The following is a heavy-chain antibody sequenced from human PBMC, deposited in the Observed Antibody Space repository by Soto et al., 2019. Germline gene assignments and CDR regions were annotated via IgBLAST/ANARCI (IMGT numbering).Heavy chain of an antibody. J-gene: IGHJ6*02. V-gene: IGHV3-9*01. CDR3: AKCRSSGAEAGMDV. Sequence: EVQLVESGGGLVQPGRSLRLSCAGSGFSFDDYAMHWVRQAPGKGLEWVSGIGWNGGSTGYADSVKGRFKISRDNAKKSWYREMTSVRAEDTALYYWAKCRSSGAEAGMDVWGQGATVAVSS. CDR1: GFSFDDYA. CDR2: IGWNGGST.